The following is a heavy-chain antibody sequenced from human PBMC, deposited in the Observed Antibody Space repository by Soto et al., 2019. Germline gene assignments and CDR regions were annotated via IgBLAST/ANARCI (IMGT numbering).Heavy chain of an antibody. CDR2: IYNDGSNE. CDR1: GFVFSDYG. Sequence: VQLLESGGGVVQPGRSLRLSCTASGFVFSDYGMHWFRQAPGKGLEWVAVIYNDGSNEYYGDSVKGRFTISRDNSQNTLYLQMNILRAEDTGVYYCARDRWRRLGGDFWGQGTLVTVSS. V-gene: IGHV3-33*01. J-gene: IGHJ4*02. CDR3: ARDRWRRLGGDF. D-gene: IGHD2-21*02.